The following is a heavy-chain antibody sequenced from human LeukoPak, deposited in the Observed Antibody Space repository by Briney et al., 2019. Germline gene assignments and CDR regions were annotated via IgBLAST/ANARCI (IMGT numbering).Heavy chain of an antibody. CDR1: GGSTSSYY. D-gene: IGHD2-2*01. Sequence: SETLSLTCTVSGGSTSSYYWSWIRQPPGKGLEWIGYIYYSGSTNYNPSLKSRVTISVDTSKNQFSLKLSSVTAADTAVYYCARSIVVPSNNWFDPWGQGTLVTVSS. CDR2: IYYSGST. J-gene: IGHJ5*02. CDR3: ARSIVVPSNNWFDP. V-gene: IGHV4-59*01.